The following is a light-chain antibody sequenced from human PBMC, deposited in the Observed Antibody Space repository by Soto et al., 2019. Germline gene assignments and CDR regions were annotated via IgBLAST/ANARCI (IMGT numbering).Light chain of an antibody. CDR2: GAS. V-gene: IGKV3-20*01. J-gene: IGKJ1*01. CDR1: QSVSSSY. Sequence: EVVLTESPGTLSLSPGERATLSCRASQSVSSSYLAWYQQKPGQAPRIXIYGASSRATGIPDRSSGSGSGTDFTLTISRLEPEDFEVYYCQQYGSSPWTFGQGTKVDIK. CDR3: QQYGSSPWT.